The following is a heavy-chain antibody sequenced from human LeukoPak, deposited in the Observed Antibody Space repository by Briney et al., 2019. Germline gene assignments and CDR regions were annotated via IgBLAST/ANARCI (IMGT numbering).Heavy chain of an antibody. CDR3: ARGPRRPAVTTLVWFDP. V-gene: IGHV4-39*07. Sequence: SETLSLTCTVSGGSISSSSYSWGWIRQPPGKGLEWIGSIYYSGSTYYNPSLKSRVTISVDTSKNQFSLKLSSVTAADTAVYYCARGPRRPAVTTLVWFDPWGQGTLVTVSS. CDR2: IYYSGST. D-gene: IGHD2-2*01. CDR1: GGSISSSSYS. J-gene: IGHJ5*02.